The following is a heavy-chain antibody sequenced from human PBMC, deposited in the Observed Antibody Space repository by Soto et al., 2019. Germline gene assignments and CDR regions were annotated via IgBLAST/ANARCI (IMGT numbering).Heavy chain of an antibody. J-gene: IGHJ4*02. D-gene: IGHD5-12*01. CDR1: GYTFTSYY. CDR2: INPSGGST. V-gene: IGHV1-46*03. CDR3: ARGILSEYSGYNIFYY. Sequence: GASVKVSCKASGYTFTSYYMHWVRQAPGQGLEWMGIINPSGGSTSYAQKFQGRVTMTRDTSTSTVYMELSSLRSEDTAVYYCARGILSEYSGYNIFYYWGQGTLVTVSS.